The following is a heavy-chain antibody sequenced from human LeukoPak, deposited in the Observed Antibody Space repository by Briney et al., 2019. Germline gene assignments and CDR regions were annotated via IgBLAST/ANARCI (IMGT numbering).Heavy chain of an antibody. J-gene: IGHJ4*02. V-gene: IGHV1-8*01. CDR3: AREVGVADY. D-gene: IGHD1-26*01. Sequence: ASVKVSCKASGYTFTSYDINWVRQATGQGLEWIGYMNPNTGNTVYAQNFQGRVTMTRDTSISTAYMELSSLTSEDTAVYYCAREVGVADYWGQGTLVTVSS. CDR1: GYTFTSYD. CDR2: MNPNTGNT.